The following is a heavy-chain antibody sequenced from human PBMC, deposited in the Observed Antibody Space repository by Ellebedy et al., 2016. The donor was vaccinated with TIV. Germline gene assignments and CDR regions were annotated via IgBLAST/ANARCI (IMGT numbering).Heavy chain of an antibody. D-gene: IGHD2-15*01. CDR2: INEDGSNK. V-gene: IGHV3-7*01. J-gene: IGHJ6*02. Sequence: GESLKISCAASGFTFSSHCMNWVRQAPGKGLEWVATINEDGSNKYYVDSVKGRFTISRDHYKNTLYLLMNRLRADDTALYYCARRLVICSGGSCPRSYGMDVWGQGTTVTVSS. CDR3: ARRLVICSGGSCPRSYGMDV. CDR1: GFTFSSHC.